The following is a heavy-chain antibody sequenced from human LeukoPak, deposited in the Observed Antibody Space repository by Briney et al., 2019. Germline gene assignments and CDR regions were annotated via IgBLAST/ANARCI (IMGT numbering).Heavy chain of an antibody. V-gene: IGHV3-74*01. CDR3: THLGWFDP. Sequence: PGGSLRLSCAASGFSLSTFWMHWVRQAPGKGLVWASRIDYDGSTTTYADSVKGRFTISRDNAKNTLYLQMNSLRAEDTAVYYCTHLGWFDPWGQGTLVTVSS. CDR1: GFSLSTFW. J-gene: IGHJ5*02. CDR2: IDYDGSTT.